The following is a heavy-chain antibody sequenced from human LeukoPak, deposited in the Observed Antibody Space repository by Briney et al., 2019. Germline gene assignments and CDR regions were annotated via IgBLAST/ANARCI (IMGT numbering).Heavy chain of an antibody. J-gene: IGHJ4*02. Sequence: PGGSLRLSGAASGFSFSTYAMSWVRQAPGKGLKWVSAISSTGGSTYYADSVKGRFTISRDNSKNMLYLQMNSLRAEDTAVYYCAKPSVESCSGGTCYVFDYWGQGTLVTVSS. CDR2: ISSTGGST. CDR1: GFSFSTYA. CDR3: AKPSVESCSGGTCYVFDY. V-gene: IGHV3-23*01. D-gene: IGHD2-15*01.